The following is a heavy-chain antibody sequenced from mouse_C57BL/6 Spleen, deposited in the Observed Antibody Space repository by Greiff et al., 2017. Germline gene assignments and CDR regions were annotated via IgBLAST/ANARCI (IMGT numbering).Heavy chain of an antibody. V-gene: IGHV1-76*01. CDR3: ARSAPSLSYYAMDY. CDR1: GYTFTDYY. Sequence: QVQLQQSGAELVRPGASVKLSCKASGYTFTDYYINWVKQRPGQGLEWIARIYPGSGNTYYNEKFKGKATLTAEKSSSTAYMQLSSLTSEDSAVYFCARSAPSLSYYAMDYWGQGTSVTVSS. CDR2: IYPGSGNT. J-gene: IGHJ4*01.